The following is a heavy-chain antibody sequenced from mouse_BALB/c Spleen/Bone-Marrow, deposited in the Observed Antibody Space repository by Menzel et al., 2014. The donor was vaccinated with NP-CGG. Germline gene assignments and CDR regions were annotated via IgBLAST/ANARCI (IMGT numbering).Heavy chain of an antibody. J-gene: IGHJ3*01. CDR1: GFTFSSYA. D-gene: IGHD3-1*01. CDR3: ARDRATMYDPAWLAY. Sequence: EVKVVESGGGLVKPGGSLKLSCAASGFTFSSYAMSWVRQSPEKRLEWAAEISSGGSYTYYPDTVTGRFTISRDNAKNTLYLEMSSLRSEDTAMYYCARDRATMYDPAWLAYWGQGTLVTVSA. CDR2: ISSGGSYT. V-gene: IGHV5-9-4*01.